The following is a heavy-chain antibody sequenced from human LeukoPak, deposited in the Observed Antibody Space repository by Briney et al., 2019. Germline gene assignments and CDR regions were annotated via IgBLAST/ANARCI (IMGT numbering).Heavy chain of an antibody. J-gene: IGHJ4*02. CDR1: GFTFSSYR. CDR2: IKQDGSEK. CDR3: ARDRGSWYYDSSGYYDY. Sequence: GGSLRLSCAASGFTFSSYRMSWVRQAPGKGLEWVANIKQDGSEKYYVDSVKGRFTISRDNAKNSLYLQMNSLRAEDTAVYYCARDRGSWYYDSSGYYDYWGQGTLVTVSS. V-gene: IGHV3-7*01. D-gene: IGHD3-22*01.